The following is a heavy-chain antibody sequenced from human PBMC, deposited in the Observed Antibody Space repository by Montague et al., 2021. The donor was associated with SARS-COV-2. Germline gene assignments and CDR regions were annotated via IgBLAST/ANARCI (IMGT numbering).Heavy chain of an antibody. CDR2: N. D-gene: IGHD1-1*01. CDR3: VRDHDQVFDY. Sequence: NDYAPSVKSRIIVHPDTSTNQFSLQLNSVTPEDTAVFYCVRDHDQVFDYWGEGTLVTVSS. J-gene: IGHJ4*02. V-gene: IGHV6-1*01.